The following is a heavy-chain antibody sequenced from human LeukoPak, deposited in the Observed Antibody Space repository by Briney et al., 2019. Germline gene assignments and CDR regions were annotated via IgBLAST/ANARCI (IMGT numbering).Heavy chain of an antibody. CDR3: ATLRLPGLYSNYDY. V-gene: IGHV3-23*01. CDR1: GLTFSTNV. D-gene: IGHD4-11*01. J-gene: IGHJ4*02. CDR2: ISGSGGNT. Sequence: AGGSLRLSCTDSGLTFSTNVMSWVRQAPGKGLEWVSAISGSGGNTYYADSVKGRFTISRDNSKNTLYLQMNSLRAEDTAVYFCATLRLPGLYSNYDYWGQGTLVTVSS.